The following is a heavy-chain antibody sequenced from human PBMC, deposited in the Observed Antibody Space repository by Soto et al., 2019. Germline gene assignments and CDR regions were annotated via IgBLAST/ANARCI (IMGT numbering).Heavy chain of an antibody. CDR2: IYPRGST. CDR1: GASITNFY. Sequence: SETLSLTCPVSGASITNFYWSLIRQSASRGLEWIGRIYPRGSTDYNPSLEVRVAMSIDTSKHQVSLTLTSVPAADTAVYYCAKGGAYYFDSWGQGILVNVSS. J-gene: IGHJ4*02. D-gene: IGHD3-16*01. CDR3: AKGGAYYFDS. V-gene: IGHV4-4*07.